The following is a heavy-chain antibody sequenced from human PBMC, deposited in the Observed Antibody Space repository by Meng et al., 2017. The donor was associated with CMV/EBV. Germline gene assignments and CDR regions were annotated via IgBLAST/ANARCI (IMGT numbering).Heavy chain of an antibody. CDR3: ARGPWVSGDIVVVPAADNWFDP. Sequence: SVKVSCKASGGTFSSYTISWVRQAPGQGLEWMGRIIPILGIANYAQKFQGRVTIIADKSTSTAYVELSSLRSEDTAVYYCARGPWVSGDIVVVPAADNWFDPWGQGTLVTVSS. CDR2: IIPILGIA. D-gene: IGHD2-2*01. V-gene: IGHV1-69*02. J-gene: IGHJ5*02. CDR1: GGTFSSYT.